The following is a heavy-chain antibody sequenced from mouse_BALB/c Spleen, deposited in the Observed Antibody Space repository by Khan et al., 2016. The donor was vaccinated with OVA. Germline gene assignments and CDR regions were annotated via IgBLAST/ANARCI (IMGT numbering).Heavy chain of an antibody. D-gene: IGHD1-1*01. V-gene: IGHV1S132*01. Sequence: QVRLQQSGAELVRPGASVKLSCKTSGYIFTSYWIHWVKQRSGQGLEWIARIYPGTGSTYSNEKFKGKATLTADKSSSTAYMQLSSLKSEESAVXSYARGYGSNYYFDYWGQCTTLTVSS. J-gene: IGHJ2*01. CDR3: ARGYGSNYYFDY. CDR2: IYPGTGST. CDR1: GYIFTSYW.